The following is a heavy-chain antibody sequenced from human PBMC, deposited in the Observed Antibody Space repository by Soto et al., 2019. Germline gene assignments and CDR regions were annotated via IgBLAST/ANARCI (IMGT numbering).Heavy chain of an antibody. CDR1: GFTFSSYA. J-gene: IGHJ4*02. CDR2: ISGSGGTT. V-gene: IGHV3-23*01. Sequence: EVQLLESGGGLVQPGGSLRLSCAASGFTFSSYAMSWVRQAPGKGLEWVSGISGSGGTTYYADSVKGRFTISRDSSRNXLYLQMNSLRAEDTAVYYCAKLYDSSGYYVVVVDYWGQGTLVTVSS. CDR3: AKLYDSSGYYVVVVDY. D-gene: IGHD3-22*01.